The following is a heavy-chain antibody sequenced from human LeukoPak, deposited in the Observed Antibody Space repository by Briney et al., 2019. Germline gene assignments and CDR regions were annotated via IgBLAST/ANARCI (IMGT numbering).Heavy chain of an antibody. CDR2: ISYDGRNE. CDR3: ARDSDTFGALDY. V-gene: IGHV3-30*03. J-gene: IGHJ4*02. CDR1: GFTFSDYG. Sequence: PGRSLRLSCVASGFTFSDYGMLWVRQPPGKGLEWVAVISYDGRNEHYADSVKGRFTISRDNSKNTMYLHMNSLRLEDTAVYYCARDSDTFGALDYWGQGTLVTVSS. D-gene: IGHD3-10*01.